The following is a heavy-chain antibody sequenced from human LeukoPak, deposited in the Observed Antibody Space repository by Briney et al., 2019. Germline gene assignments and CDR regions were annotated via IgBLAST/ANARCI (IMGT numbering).Heavy chain of an antibody. D-gene: IGHD2-21*02. CDR1: GGSISSGDYY. Sequence: SETLSLTCTVSGGSISSGDYYGSWICQPPGKGLEWIGYIYYSGSTYYNPSLKSRVTISVDTSKNQFSLKLSSVTAADTAVYYCATEKVVTSTYHWLDPWGQGTLVTVSS. CDR3: ATEKVVTSTYHWLDP. V-gene: IGHV4-30-4*01. CDR2: IYYSGST. J-gene: IGHJ5*02.